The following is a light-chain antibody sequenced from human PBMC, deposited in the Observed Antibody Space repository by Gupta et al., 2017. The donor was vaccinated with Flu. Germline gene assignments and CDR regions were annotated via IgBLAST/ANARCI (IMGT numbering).Light chain of an antibody. CDR3: MQGAHWPWT. CDR1: QGLLYSDGTTY. V-gene: IGKV2-30*01. CDR2: LVS. J-gene: IGKJ1*01. Sequence: DVVMTQSPLSLPVTVGQPASISCRSSQGLLYSDGTTYLHWFQQRPGHSPRRLIHLVSYRDSGVPDRFSGSGSGTDFTLKISRVEAEDVGVYYCMQGAHWPWTFGQGTKVEIK.